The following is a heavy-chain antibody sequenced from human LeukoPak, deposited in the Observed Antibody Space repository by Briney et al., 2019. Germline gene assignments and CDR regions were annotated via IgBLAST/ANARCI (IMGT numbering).Heavy chain of an antibody. D-gene: IGHD1-26*01. V-gene: IGHV3-23*01. CDR3: ARGSGSYSGVDY. Sequence: GGTLRLSCAASGFTFSSYGMSWVRQAPGKGLEWVSAISGSGGSTYYADSVKGRFTVSRDNFKNTLFLQVNSLRAEDTAVYYCARGSGSYSGVDYWGQGTLVTVSS. CDR2: ISGSGGST. J-gene: IGHJ4*02. CDR1: GFTFSSYG.